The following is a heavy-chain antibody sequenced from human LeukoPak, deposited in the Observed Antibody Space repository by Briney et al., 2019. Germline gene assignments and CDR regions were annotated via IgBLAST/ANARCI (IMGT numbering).Heavy chain of an antibody. CDR3: ARSNQADDY. J-gene: IGHJ4*02. CDR1: GFTFSNYW. D-gene: IGHD4-11*01. V-gene: IGHV3-74*01. Sequence: GGSLRLSCTASGFTFSNYWMHWVDQVPWKRLVWVSRINTGGSSTTYAVSVKGRFTISRDNAKNTLYLQMNSLRVEDTAVYYCARSNQADDYWGQGTLVTVSS. CDR2: INTGGSST.